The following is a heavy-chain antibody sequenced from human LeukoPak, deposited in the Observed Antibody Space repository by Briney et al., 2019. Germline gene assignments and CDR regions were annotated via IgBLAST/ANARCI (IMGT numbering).Heavy chain of an antibody. CDR3: ARHYSSGWINY. D-gene: IGHD6-19*01. J-gene: IGHJ4*02. Sequence: SETLSLTCTVSGGSISSYYWSWIRQPPGKGLEWIGYIYYSGSTNYNPPLKSRVTISVDTSKNQFSLKLSSVTAADTAVYYCARHYSSGWINYWGQGTLVTVSS. CDR2: IYYSGST. CDR1: GGSISSYY. V-gene: IGHV4-59*08.